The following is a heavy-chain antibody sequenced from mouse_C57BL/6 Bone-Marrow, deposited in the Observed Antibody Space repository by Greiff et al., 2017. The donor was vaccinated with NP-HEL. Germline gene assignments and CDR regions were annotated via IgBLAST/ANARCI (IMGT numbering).Heavy chain of an antibody. Sequence: EVKLVESGGGLVQPGGSLKLSCAASGFTFSDYGMAWVRQAPRKGPEWVAFISNLAYSIYYADTVTGRFTISRENAKNTLYLEMSSLRSEDTAMYYCARQGNWDEGYAMDYWGQGTSVTVSA. CDR2: ISNLAYSI. CDR3: ARQGNWDEGYAMDY. CDR1: GFTFSDYG. V-gene: IGHV5-15*01. D-gene: IGHD4-1*01. J-gene: IGHJ4*01.